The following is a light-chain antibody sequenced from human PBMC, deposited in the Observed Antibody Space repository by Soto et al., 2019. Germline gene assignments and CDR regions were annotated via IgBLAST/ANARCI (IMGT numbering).Light chain of an antibody. CDR3: QQSYSTPRT. V-gene: IGKV1-39*01. J-gene: IGKJ1*01. Sequence: DIQMTQSPSSLSASVGDRVTITCRASQSISSYLNWYQQKPGKAPKLLIYDASTLHSGVPSRFSGGGSGTDFTLTISSLQPEDFATYYCQQSYSTPRTFGQGTKVDIK. CDR1: QSISSY. CDR2: DAS.